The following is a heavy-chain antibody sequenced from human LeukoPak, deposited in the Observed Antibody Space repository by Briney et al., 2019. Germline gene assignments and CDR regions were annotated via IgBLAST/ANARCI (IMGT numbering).Heavy chain of an antibody. CDR1: GYSFTSYW. Sequence: GESLKISCKGSGYSFTSYWIGWVRQMPGKGLEWMGIIYPGDSDTRYIPSFQGQVTISADKSISTAYLQWSSLKASDTAMYYCARPYYYDSSGVDYWGQGTLVTVSS. J-gene: IGHJ4*02. V-gene: IGHV5-51*01. CDR3: ARPYYYDSSGVDY. CDR2: IYPGDSDT. D-gene: IGHD3-22*01.